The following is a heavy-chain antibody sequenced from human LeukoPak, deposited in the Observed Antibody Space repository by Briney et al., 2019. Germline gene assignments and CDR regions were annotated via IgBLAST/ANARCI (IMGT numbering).Heavy chain of an antibody. CDR1: GGSISSSNW. J-gene: IGHJ4*02. Sequence: PSGTLSLTCAVSGGSISSSNWWSWVRQPPGKGLEWIGEIYHSGSTNYNPSLKSRVTISVDKSKNEFSLKLSSVTAADTAVYYCARKDYGSGSFSRSFDSWGQGTLVTVSS. D-gene: IGHD3-10*01. V-gene: IGHV4-4*02. CDR3: ARKDYGSGSFSRSFDS. CDR2: IYHSGST.